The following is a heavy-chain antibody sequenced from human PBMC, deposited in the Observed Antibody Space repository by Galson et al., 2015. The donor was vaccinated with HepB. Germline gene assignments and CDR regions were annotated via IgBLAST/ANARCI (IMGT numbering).Heavy chain of an antibody. CDR3: ARDLASYSISWCTH. D-gene: IGHD6-13*01. CDR1: GYIFTNYA. V-gene: IGHV1-3*04. Sequence: QSGAEVTKPGESLRISCKASGYIFTNYAMHWVRQAPGQRLEWMGWINTGNGNTKYSQKFQGRVTITRDTSASTAYMELSSLRSEDTAVFYCARDLASYSISWCTHWGQGTLVTVSA. J-gene: IGHJ4*02. CDR2: INTGNGNT.